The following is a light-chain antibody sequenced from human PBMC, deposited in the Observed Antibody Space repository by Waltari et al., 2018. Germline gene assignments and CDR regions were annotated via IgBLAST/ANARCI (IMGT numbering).Light chain of an antibody. CDR3: QQYDSLPVT. J-gene: IGKJ4*01. Sequence: DIHMTQSPSSLSASVGDRVTFTCQASQDINNYLNWYHQKPGKAPKFLIYDASKLETGVPSRFSGSGSGTTFTFTISYLEPEDVGTYYCQQYDSLPVTFCGGTKVEI. V-gene: IGKV1-33*01. CDR1: QDINNY. CDR2: DAS.